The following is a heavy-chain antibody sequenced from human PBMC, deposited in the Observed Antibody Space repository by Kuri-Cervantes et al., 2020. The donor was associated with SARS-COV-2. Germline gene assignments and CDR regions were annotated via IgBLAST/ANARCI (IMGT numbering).Heavy chain of an antibody. Sequence: SVKVSCKASGGTFSSYAVTWVRQAPGQGLEWMGRIIPLFGTTIYAQKFRGRVTITADKSTNTAYMELSRLRSDDTAVYYCARVVDYGDYGKNPFDYWGQGTLVTVSS. CDR2: IIPLFGTT. CDR1: GGTFSSYA. CDR3: ARVVDYGDYGKNPFDY. D-gene: IGHD4-17*01. V-gene: IGHV1-69*06. J-gene: IGHJ4*02.